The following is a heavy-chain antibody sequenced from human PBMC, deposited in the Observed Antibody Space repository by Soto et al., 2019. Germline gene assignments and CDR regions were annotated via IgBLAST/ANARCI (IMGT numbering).Heavy chain of an antibody. J-gene: IGHJ4*02. CDR1: ADSFGTFY. CDR3: ARWSDGYTFFFDS. V-gene: IGHV4-59*01. CDR2: IYSSGLT. D-gene: IGHD5-18*01. Sequence: QVQLQESGPGLVRPSETLSLTCTVSADSFGTFYWSWIRQSPGRGLEWIGYIYSSGLTKYNPSFESRVTMSVDTSKKQISLSLSSVTAADTAVYYCARWSDGYTFFFDSGGQGPLVPVSS.